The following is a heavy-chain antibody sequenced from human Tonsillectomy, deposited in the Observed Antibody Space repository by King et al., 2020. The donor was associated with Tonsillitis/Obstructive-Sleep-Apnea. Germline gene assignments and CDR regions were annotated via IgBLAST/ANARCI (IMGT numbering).Heavy chain of an antibody. CDR1: GGSISNYY. D-gene: IGHD3-3*01. J-gene: IGHJ6*02. V-gene: IGHV4-59*08. Sequence: QLQESGPGLVKPSETLSLTCTVSGGSISNYYWSWIRPPPGKGLEWIGYIYYSGSTNYNPSLKSRVTISLHTSKNQFSLKLSSVTAADTAVYYCARQGDDDFWSGYSNDYYYGLDVWGQGTTVTVSS. CDR3: ARQGDDDFWSGYSNDYYYGLDV. CDR2: IYYSGST.